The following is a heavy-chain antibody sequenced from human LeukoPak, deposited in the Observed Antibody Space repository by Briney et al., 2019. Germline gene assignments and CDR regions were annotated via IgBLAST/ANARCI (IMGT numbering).Heavy chain of an antibody. D-gene: IGHD3-22*01. CDR1: GFTFSSYG. Sequence: GGSLRLSCATSGFTFSSYGMSWVRQAPGKGLEWVSAISGSGGSTYYADSVKGRFTISRDNSKNTLYLQMNSLRAEDTAVYYCAKAVVVVITKYYFDYWGQGTLVTVSS. CDR2: ISGSGGST. J-gene: IGHJ4*02. V-gene: IGHV3-23*01. CDR3: AKAVVVVITKYYFDY.